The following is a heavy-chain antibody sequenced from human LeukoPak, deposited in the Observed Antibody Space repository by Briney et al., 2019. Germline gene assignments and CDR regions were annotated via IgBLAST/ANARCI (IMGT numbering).Heavy chain of an antibody. CDR2: IFSSGGEI. CDR1: GFTFSSYG. CDR3: ATYRQVLLPFES. Sequence: PGGTLRLSCAASGFTFSSYGMSWVRQAPGKGLEWVSSIFSSGGEIHYADSVKGRFTIFRDNSKSTLTLQMNSLRAEDTAIYYCATYRQVLLPFESWGQGTLVTVSS. J-gene: IGHJ4*02. V-gene: IGHV3-23*01. D-gene: IGHD2-8*02.